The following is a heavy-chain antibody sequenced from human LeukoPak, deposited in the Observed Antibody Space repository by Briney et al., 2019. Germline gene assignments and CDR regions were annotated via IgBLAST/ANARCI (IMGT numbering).Heavy chain of an antibody. V-gene: IGHV3-23*01. CDR1: GFAFSSYA. CDR2: ISGSGSST. CDR3: AKDRWEDLSSLRGAFDI. Sequence: GGSLRLSCAASGFAFSSYAMNWVRQAPGRGLEWVSSISGSGSSTYYTDSVKGRLIISRDNSKNTTYLQMSGLRAEDTAVYYCAKDRWEDLSSLRGAFDIWGQGTMVTVSS. J-gene: IGHJ3*02. D-gene: IGHD1-26*01.